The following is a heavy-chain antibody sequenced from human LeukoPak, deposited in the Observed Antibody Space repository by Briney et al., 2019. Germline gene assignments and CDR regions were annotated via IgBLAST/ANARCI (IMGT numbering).Heavy chain of an antibody. V-gene: IGHV1-69*05. CDR1: GGTFSSDA. J-gene: IGHJ4*02. Sequence: ASVKVSCKASGGTFSSDAISSLRQAPGQGLEWMGGIIPIFGTANYAQKFQGRVTITTDESTSTAYMELSSLRSEDTAVYYCARSKGIAARRLDYFDYWGQGTLVTVSS. CDR3: ARSKGIAARRLDYFDY. D-gene: IGHD6-6*01. CDR2: IIPIFGTA.